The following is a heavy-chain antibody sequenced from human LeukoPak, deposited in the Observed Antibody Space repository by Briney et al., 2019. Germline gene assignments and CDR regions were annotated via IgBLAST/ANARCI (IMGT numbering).Heavy chain of an antibody. Sequence: PGGSLRLSCAASGFTFSSYSMNWVRQAPGKGLEWVSYISSSSTIYYADSVKGRFTISRDNAKNSLYLQMNSLRAEDTAVYYCARDFHRRLYDSSAYYPYWGQGTLVTVSS. CDR3: ARDFHRRLYDSSAYYPY. CDR2: ISSSSTI. J-gene: IGHJ4*02. V-gene: IGHV3-48*01. D-gene: IGHD3-22*01. CDR1: GFTFSSYS.